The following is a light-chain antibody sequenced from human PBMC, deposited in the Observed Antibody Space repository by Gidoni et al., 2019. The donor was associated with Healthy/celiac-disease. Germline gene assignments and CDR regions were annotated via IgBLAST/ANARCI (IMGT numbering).Light chain of an antibody. V-gene: IGKV3-20*01. CDR2: GAS. Sequence: LTQSPGTLSLSPGERATLSCRASQSVSSSYLAWYQQKPGQAPRLLIYGASSRATGIPDRFSGSGSGTDFTLTISRLEPEDFAVYYCQQYGSSPFTFGPGTKVDIK. J-gene: IGKJ3*01. CDR3: QQYGSSPFT. CDR1: QSVSSSY.